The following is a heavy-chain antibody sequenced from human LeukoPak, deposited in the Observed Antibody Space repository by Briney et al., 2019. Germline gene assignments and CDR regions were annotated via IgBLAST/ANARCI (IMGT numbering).Heavy chain of an antibody. CDR1: GFTFSSYA. Sequence: GGSLRLSCAASGFTFSSYAMIWVRQAPGKGLEWVSAISSSGGSTYYSDSVKGRFTISRDNSKNTLYLQMNSLRAEDTAVYYCAKSYDSSGYYYYFDYWGQGTLVTVSS. CDR3: AKSYDSSGYYYYFDY. V-gene: IGHV3-23*01. CDR2: ISSSGGST. J-gene: IGHJ4*02. D-gene: IGHD3-22*01.